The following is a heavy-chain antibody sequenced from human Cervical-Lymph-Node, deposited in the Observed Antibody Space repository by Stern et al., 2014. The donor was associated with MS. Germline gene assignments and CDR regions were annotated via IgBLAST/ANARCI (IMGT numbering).Heavy chain of an antibody. D-gene: IGHD1-26*01. J-gene: IGHJ6*02. CDR2: IWYDGSNK. V-gene: IGHV3-33*01. CDR3: ARDCKLRYYYYGMDV. Sequence: VQLEESGGGVVQPGRSLRLSCAASGFPFSSYGMHWVRQAPGQGLAGGAVIWYDGSNKYYADSVKGRFTISRDNSKNTLYLQMNSLRAEDTAVYYCARDCKLRYYYYGMDVWGQGTTVTVSS. CDR1: GFPFSSYG.